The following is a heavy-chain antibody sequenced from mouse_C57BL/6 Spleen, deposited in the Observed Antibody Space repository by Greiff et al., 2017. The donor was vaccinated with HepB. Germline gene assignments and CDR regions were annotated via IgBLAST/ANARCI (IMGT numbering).Heavy chain of an antibody. J-gene: IGHJ2*01. Sequence: QVQLQQPGAELVRPGSSVKLSCKASGYTFTSYWMDWVKQTPGQGLEWIGNIYPSDSDTHYNQKFKDKATLTGDKSSSTAYMQLSSLTSEDSAVYYCSGGAPFIPTSTGDYFDYWGQGTTLTVSS. CDR3: SGGAPFIPTSTGDYFDY. D-gene: IGHD4-1*02. CDR2: IYPSDSDT. V-gene: IGHV1-61*01. CDR1: GYTFTSYW.